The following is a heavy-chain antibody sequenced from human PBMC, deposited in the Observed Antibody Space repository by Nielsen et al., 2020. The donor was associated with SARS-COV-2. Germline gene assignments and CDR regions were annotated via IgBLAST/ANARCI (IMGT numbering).Heavy chain of an antibody. CDR2: ISGSGSAI. Sequence: GESLKISCAASGFIFSSYEMSWVRQAPGKGLEWVSYISGSGSAIYYADSVEGRFTISRDNAKNSLYLLMNSLRAEDTAVYYCARDPGPYTSGHGYWGQGTLVTVSS. CDR3: ARDPGPYTSGHGY. V-gene: IGHV3-48*03. D-gene: IGHD6-19*01. J-gene: IGHJ4*02. CDR1: GFIFSSYE.